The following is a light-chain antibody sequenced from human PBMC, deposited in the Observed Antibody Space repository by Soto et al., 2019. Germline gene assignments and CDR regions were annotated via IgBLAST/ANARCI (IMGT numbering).Light chain of an antibody. V-gene: IGKV3-20*01. CDR1: QSVSSSY. Sequence: EIVLTQSPGTLSLSPGERATLSCRASQSVSSSYLAWYQQKPGQAPRLLIYGACSRATGIPDRFSGSGSGTDFTLTISRLEPEDFAVYYCQQYGSPGTFGQGTKLEIK. CDR2: GAC. CDR3: QQYGSPGT. J-gene: IGKJ2*02.